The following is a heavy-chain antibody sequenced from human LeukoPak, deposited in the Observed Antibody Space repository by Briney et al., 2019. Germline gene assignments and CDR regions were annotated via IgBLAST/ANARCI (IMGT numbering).Heavy chain of an antibody. CDR1: GFTFSSYA. D-gene: IGHD2-2*01. Sequence: GGSLRLSCAASGFTFSSYAMSWVRQAPGKGLEWVSAISGSGGSTYYADSVKGRFTISRDNSENTLYLQMNSLRAEDTAVYYCASPLAYCSSTSCSKADYWGQGTLVTVSS. V-gene: IGHV3-23*01. J-gene: IGHJ4*02. CDR2: ISGSGGST. CDR3: ASPLAYCSSTSCSKADY.